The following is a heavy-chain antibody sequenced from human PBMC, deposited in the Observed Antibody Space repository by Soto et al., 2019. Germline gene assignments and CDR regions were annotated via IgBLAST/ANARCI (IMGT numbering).Heavy chain of an antibody. CDR1: GYTFASYA. CDR3: ARDPPPPDY. J-gene: IGHJ4*02. Sequence: QVQLVQSGAEVKKPGASVKVSCKASGYTFASYAIRWMRQAPGQGLEWMGWISAYNGNTNYAQKLHGRVTMTTEPSTSTAYMELRSLRSDDTAVYYCARDPPPPDYWGQGTLVTVSS. CDR2: ISAYNGNT. V-gene: IGHV1-18*01.